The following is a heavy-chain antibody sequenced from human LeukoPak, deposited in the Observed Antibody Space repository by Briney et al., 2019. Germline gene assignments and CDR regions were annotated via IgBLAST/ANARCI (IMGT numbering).Heavy chain of an antibody. J-gene: IGHJ6*03. CDR1: GGSISSYY. CDR2: IYYSGST. D-gene: IGHD3-10*01. Sequence: KSSETLSLTCTVSGGSISSYYWSWIRQPPGKGLEWIGYIYYSGSTNYNPSLKSRVTISVDTSKNQFPLKLSSVTAADTAVYYCARDLKISQRLWFGESARENYYDYFYMDVWGKGTTVTISS. V-gene: IGHV4-59*12. CDR3: ARDLKISQRLWFGESARENYYDYFYMDV.